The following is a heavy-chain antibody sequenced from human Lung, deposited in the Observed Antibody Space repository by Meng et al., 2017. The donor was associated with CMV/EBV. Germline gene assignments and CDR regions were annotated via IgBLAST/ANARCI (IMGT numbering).Heavy chain of an antibody. CDR1: AYTSPGYN. CDR2: INPNTGGK. V-gene: IGHV1-2*04. J-gene: IGHJ5*02. D-gene: IGHD1-1*01. CDR3: ARGRYELIWGLFDP. Sequence: GQLLQARADVKKPAASVKVPCKASAYTSPGYNIHWVRQASGPGLEWMGWINPNTGGKKYAQKFQGWVTLTRDTSISTAYMELSRLRSDGTAVYYCARGRYELIWGLFDPWGQGTLVTVSS.